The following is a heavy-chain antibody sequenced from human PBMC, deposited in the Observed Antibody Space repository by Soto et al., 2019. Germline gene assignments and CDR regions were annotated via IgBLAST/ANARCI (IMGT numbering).Heavy chain of an antibody. D-gene: IGHD6-13*01. CDR1: GYTFTSYG. V-gene: IGHV1-18*01. Sequence: ASVKVSCKASGYTFTSYGISWVRQAPGQGLEWMGWISAYNGNTNYAQKLQGRVTLTTDTSTSTAYMELRSLRSDDTAVYYCARDWVAAGPFDYWGQGTLVTVSS. CDR3: ARDWVAAGPFDY. J-gene: IGHJ4*02. CDR2: ISAYNGNT.